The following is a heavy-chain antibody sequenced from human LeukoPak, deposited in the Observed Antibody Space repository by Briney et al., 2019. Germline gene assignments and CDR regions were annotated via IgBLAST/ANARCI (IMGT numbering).Heavy chain of an antibody. V-gene: IGHV3-23*01. CDR3: AKDRDYDFWSGYQ. D-gene: IGHD3-3*01. Sequence: GGSLRLSCAASGFTFSSYAMSWVRQAPGKGLEWVSAISGSGGRTYYADSVKGRFTISRDNSKNTLYLQMNSLRAEDTAVYYCAKDRDYDFWSGYQWGQGTLVTVSS. CDR2: ISGSGGRT. CDR1: GFTFSSYA. J-gene: IGHJ4*02.